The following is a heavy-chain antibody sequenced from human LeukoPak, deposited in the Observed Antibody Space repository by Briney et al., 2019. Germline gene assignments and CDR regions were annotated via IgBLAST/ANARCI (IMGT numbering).Heavy chain of an antibody. CDR1: GGSISSYY. V-gene: IGHV4-59*01. J-gene: IGHJ4*02. CDR2: IYYSGST. D-gene: IGHD5-18*01. CDR3: ARGAALVTHKYFDY. Sequence: KASETLSLTCTVSGGSISSYYWSWIRQPPGKGLEWIGYIYYSGSTNYNPSLKSRVTISVDTSKNQFSLKLSSVTAADTAVYYCARGAALVTHKYFDYWGPGTLVTVSS.